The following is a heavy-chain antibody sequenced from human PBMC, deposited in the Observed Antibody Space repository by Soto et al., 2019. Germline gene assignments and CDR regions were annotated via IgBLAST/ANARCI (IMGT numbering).Heavy chain of an antibody. CDR1: RFTFSNAW. D-gene: IGHD3-16*01. J-gene: IGHJ4*02. Sequence: GGSLRLSCTASRFTFSNAWMSWVRQAPGKGLEWVGRIRSKTDGGTTNYGAPVKDRFTISRDGSKNTLYLQMNSLKTEDSAVYYCTTETADYISMEPYWGQGTLVTVSS. V-gene: IGHV3-15*01. CDR2: IRSKTDGGTT. CDR3: TTETADYISMEPY.